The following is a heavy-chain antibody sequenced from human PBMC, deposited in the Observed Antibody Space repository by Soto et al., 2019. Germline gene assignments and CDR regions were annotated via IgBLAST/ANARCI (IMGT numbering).Heavy chain of an antibody. Sequence: ASVKVSCKASGYTFTGYYMHWVRQAPGQGLEWMGWINPNSGGTNYAQKFQGWVTMTRDTSISTAYMELSRLRSGDTAVYYCARNPLIAAAGIGWFDPWGQGTLVTVSS. V-gene: IGHV1-2*04. CDR2: INPNSGGT. CDR1: GYTFTGYY. D-gene: IGHD6-13*01. CDR3: ARNPLIAAAGIGWFDP. J-gene: IGHJ5*02.